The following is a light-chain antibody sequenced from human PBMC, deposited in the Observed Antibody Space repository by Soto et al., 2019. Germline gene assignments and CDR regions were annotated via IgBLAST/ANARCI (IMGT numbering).Light chain of an antibody. Sequence: QSVRTQPPSASGTPGQRVSISCSGSRSNIGRNYVYWYQQLPGTAPKLLIQRNNERPSGVPDRFSGSKSGTSVSLAISGLRSEDEADYYCAAWDDSLSGVVFGGGTKLTVL. J-gene: IGLJ2*01. CDR1: RSNIGRNY. CDR3: AAWDDSLSGVV. V-gene: IGLV1-47*01. CDR2: RNN.